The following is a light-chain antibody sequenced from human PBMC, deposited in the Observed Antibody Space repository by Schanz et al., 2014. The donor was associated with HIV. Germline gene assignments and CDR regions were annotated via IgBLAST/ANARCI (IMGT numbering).Light chain of an antibody. J-gene: IGKJ2*01. CDR3: LQYGDDAYT. Sequence: DIQMTQSPSTLSASVGDRVTITCRASQSISSWLAWYQQKPGKAPKLLIYKASSLESGVPSRFSGSGSGTEFTLTINNLQPDDFATYFCLQYGDDAYTFGQGTKLEIK. CDR2: KAS. V-gene: IGKV1-5*03. CDR1: QSISSW.